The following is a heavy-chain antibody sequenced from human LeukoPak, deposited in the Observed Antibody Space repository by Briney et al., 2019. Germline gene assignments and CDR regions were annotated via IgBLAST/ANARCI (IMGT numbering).Heavy chain of an antibody. CDR1: GGSISSYY. D-gene: IGHD2-15*01. CDR3: ARAPGWYFDY. J-gene: IGHJ4*02. Sequence: SETLSLTCTVSGGSISSYYWSWIRQPPGRGLEWIGYIYYSGSTNHNPSLKSRVTISVDTSKNQFSLKLSSVTAADTAVYYCARAPGWYFDYWGQGTLVTVSS. V-gene: IGHV4-59*01. CDR2: IYYSGST.